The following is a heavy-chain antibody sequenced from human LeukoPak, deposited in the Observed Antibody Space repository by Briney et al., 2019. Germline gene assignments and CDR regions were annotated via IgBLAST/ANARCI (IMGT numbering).Heavy chain of an antibody. CDR2: INNDGSST. CDR3: ARVRSAAAVDY. J-gene: IGHJ4*02. V-gene: IGHV3-74*01. CDR1: GFTFSSYW. Sequence: GGSLRLSCAASGFTFSSYWMHWVRQAPGRGLVWVSRINNDGSSTSYADSVEGRFTISRDNAKNTLHLQMNSLRAEDTAVYYCARVRSAAAVDYWGQGTLVTVSS.